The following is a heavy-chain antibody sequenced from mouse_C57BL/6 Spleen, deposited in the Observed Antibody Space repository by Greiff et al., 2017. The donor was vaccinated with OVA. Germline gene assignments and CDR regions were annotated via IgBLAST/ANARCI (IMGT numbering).Heavy chain of an antibody. CDR3: ARQEDYYSSSYDYAMDY. V-gene: IGHV2-6-1*01. CDR2: IWSDGST. J-gene: IGHJ4*01. D-gene: IGHD1-1*01. Sequence: QVQLKESGPGLVAPSQSLSITCTVSGFSLTSYGVHWVRQPPGKGLEWLVVIWSDGSTTYNSALKSRLSISKDNSKSQVFLKMNSLQTDDTAMYYCARQEDYYSSSYDYAMDYWGQGTSVTVSS. CDR1: GFSLTSYG.